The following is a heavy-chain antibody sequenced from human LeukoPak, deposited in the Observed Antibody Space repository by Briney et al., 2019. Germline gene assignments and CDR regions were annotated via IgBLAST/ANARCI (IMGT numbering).Heavy chain of an antibody. D-gene: IGHD3-3*01. CDR3: ARGKYDFWSGYSSWFDP. CDR1: GFTFSSYW. CDR2: IKQDGSEK. Sequence: GGSLRLSCAASGFTFSSYWMSWVRQAPGKGLEGVANIKQDGSEKYYVDSVKGRFTISRDNAKNSLYLQMNSLRAEDTAVYYCARGKYDFWSGYSSWFDPWGQGTLVTVSS. J-gene: IGHJ5*02. V-gene: IGHV3-7*01.